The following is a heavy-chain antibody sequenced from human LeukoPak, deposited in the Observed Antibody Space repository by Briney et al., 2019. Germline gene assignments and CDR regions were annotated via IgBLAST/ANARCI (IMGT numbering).Heavy chain of an antibody. J-gene: IGHJ4*02. Sequence: KPSETLSLTRAVSGVSISSGGYSWSWIRQPPGKGLEWIGYIYHSGSTYYNPSLKSRVTISVDRSKNQFSLKLSSVTAADTAVYYCARSSVGSLVVTLFDYWGQGTLVTVSS. D-gene: IGHD2-21*02. CDR1: GVSISSGGYS. V-gene: IGHV4-30-2*01. CDR3: ARSSVGSLVVTLFDY. CDR2: IYHSGST.